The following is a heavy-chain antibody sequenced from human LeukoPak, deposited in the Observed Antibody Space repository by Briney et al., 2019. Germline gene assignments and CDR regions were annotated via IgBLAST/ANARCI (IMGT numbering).Heavy chain of an antibody. D-gene: IGHD2-2*02. CDR1: GGTFSSYA. V-gene: IGHV1-69*13. J-gene: IGHJ6*02. Sequence: SVTVSCKASGGTFSSYAISWVRQAPGQGLEWMGGIIPIFGTANYAQKFQGRVTITADESTSTAYMELSSLRSEDTAVYYCARVHCSSTSCYIGYYYYGMDVWGQGTTVTVSS. CDR3: ARVHCSSTSCYIGYYYYGMDV. CDR2: IIPIFGTA.